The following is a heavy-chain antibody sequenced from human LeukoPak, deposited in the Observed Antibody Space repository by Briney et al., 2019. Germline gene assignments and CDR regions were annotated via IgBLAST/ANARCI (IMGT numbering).Heavy chain of an antibody. CDR1: GDSIRRSNAF. CDR2: IYYSGTT. J-gene: IGHJ3*02. Sequence: SETLSLTCTVSGDSIRRSNAFWGWIRQPPGKGLEWTATIYYSGTTYYNPSLKSRVTISVDTSKNQFSLKLSSVTAADTAVYYCARHVPHRTWGAFDIWGQGTMVTVSS. D-gene: IGHD1-14*01. V-gene: IGHV4-39*01. CDR3: ARHVPHRTWGAFDI.